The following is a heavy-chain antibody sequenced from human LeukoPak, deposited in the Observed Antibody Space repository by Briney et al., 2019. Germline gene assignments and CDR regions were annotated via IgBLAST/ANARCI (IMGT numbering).Heavy chain of an antibody. D-gene: IGHD3-22*01. CDR1: GGSISSGGYY. CDR2: INHSGST. V-gene: IGHV4-31*03. CDR3: ARSYDSSGYWAY. Sequence: SGPGLVKPSQTLSLTCTVSGGSISSGGYYWSWIRQPPGKGLEWIGEINHSGSTNYNPSLKSRVTISVDTSKNQFSLKLSSVTAADTAVYYCARSYDSSGYWAYWGQGTLVTVSS. J-gene: IGHJ4*02.